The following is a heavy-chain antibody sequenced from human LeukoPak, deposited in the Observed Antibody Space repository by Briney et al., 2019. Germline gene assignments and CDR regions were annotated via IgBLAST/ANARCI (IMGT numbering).Heavy chain of an antibody. CDR1: GYTFTSYD. CDR3: ARGDYDFWSGLNWFDP. J-gene: IGHJ5*02. CDR2: MNPNSGNT. V-gene: IGHV1-8*01. D-gene: IGHD3-3*01. Sequence: ASVKVSCKASGYTFTSYDINWVRQATGQGLEWMGWMNPNSGNTGYAQKFQGRVTMTTDTSTSTAYMELRSLRSDDTAVYYCARGDYDFWSGLNWFDPWGQGTLVTVSS.